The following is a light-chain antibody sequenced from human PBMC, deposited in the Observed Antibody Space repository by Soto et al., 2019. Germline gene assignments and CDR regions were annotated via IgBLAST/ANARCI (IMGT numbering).Light chain of an antibody. CDR3: QQYMSSVT. Sequence: EIVLTQSPGSLSLSPGQRATLSCRASQSVDTTFFAWYQKKPGQAPRLLIQGASKRATGIPDRFSGSGSGTAFTIIISRLEPEDFAVYYCQQYMSSVTFGQGTKVEIK. J-gene: IGKJ1*01. V-gene: IGKV3-20*01. CDR2: GAS. CDR1: QSVDTTF.